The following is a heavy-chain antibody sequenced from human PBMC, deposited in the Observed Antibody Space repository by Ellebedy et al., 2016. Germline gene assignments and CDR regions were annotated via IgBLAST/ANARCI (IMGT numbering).Heavy chain of an antibody. CDR3: ALVPAAMSPYYYYYMDV. CDR1: GGSISSSSYY. V-gene: IGHV4-39*07. D-gene: IGHD2-2*01. J-gene: IGHJ6*03. CDR2: IYYSGST. Sequence: SETLSLXXTVSGGSISSSSYYWGWIRQPPGKGLEWIGSIYYSGSTYYNPSLKSRVTISVDTSKNQFSLKLSSVTAADTAVYYCALVPAAMSPYYYYYMDVWGKGTTVTVSS.